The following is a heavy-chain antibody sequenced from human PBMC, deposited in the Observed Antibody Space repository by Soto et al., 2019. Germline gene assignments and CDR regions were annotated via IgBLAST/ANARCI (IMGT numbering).Heavy chain of an antibody. Sequence: PSETLSLTCSVSGGSITSGGYYWNWIRQHPGKGLEWIGYIYYGGITYYNPSLKSRITISVDTSKNQFSLKLSSATAADTAVYYCAMIYDILTGYLDYWGQGTLVTVSS. V-gene: IGHV4-31*03. CDR1: GGSITSGGYY. CDR3: AMIYDILTGYLDY. J-gene: IGHJ4*02. D-gene: IGHD3-9*01. CDR2: IYYGGIT.